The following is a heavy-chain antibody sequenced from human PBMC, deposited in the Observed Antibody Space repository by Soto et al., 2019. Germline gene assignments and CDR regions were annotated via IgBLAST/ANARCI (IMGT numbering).Heavy chain of an antibody. Sequence: QVQLQESGPGLVKPSETLSLTCTVSGGSISSYYWSWIRQPPGKGLEWIGYIYYSGSTNYNPSLKSRVTISVDTSKNQFSLKLTSVTAADTAVYYCARDNGYSYGYNLDHWGQVTLVTVSS. D-gene: IGHD5-18*01. J-gene: IGHJ4*02. CDR1: GGSISSYY. CDR3: ARDNGYSYGYNLDH. CDR2: IYYSGST. V-gene: IGHV4-59*01.